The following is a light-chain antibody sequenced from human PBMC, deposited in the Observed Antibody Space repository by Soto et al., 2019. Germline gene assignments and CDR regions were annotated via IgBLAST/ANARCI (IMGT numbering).Light chain of an antibody. Sequence: DIQMTQSPSTLSASVGDRVTITCRASQSISSWLAWYQQKPGKAPKLLIYKASSLESGVTSRFSGSGSGTEFTLTISSLQPDDFATYYCQHDNSYPWTFGQGTKVEIK. CDR3: QHDNSYPWT. CDR2: KAS. CDR1: QSISSW. V-gene: IGKV1-5*03. J-gene: IGKJ1*01.